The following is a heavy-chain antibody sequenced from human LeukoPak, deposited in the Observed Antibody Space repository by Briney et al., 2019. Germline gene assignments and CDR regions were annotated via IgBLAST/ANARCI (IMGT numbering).Heavy chain of an antibody. CDR3: ARSGYSYGDPFDY. V-gene: IGHV1-8*03. Sequence: ASVKVSCKASGYTFTSYDINWVRQAPGQGLEWMGWMNPNSGNTGYAQKFQGRVTITRNTSISTAYMELSSLRSEDTAVYYCARSGYSYGDPFDYWGQGTLVTVSS. D-gene: IGHD5-18*01. CDR1: GYTFTSYD. CDR2: MNPNSGNT. J-gene: IGHJ4*02.